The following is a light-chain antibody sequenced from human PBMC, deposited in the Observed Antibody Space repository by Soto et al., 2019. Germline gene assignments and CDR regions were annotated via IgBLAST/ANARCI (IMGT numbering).Light chain of an antibody. CDR1: SRDVGAYNY. Sequence: QSALTQPRSVSGSPGQSVTISCTGTSRDVGAYNYVSWYQQHPGKAPKLIIYDVSKWPSGVPDRFSGSKSGNTASLTISVLQAEDEADYYCCSSAGSSTVIFGGGTKLTVL. V-gene: IGLV2-11*01. J-gene: IGLJ2*01. CDR2: DVS. CDR3: CSSAGSSTVI.